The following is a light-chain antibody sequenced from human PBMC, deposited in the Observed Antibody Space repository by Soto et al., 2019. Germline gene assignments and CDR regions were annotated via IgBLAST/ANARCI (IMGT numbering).Light chain of an antibody. CDR2: EVS. J-gene: IGLJ1*01. V-gene: IGLV2-14*01. Sequence: QSALTQPASVSGSPGQSITISCTGTSSDIGGYNFVSWYQHHPGKAPKLMIYEVSERPSGVSNRFSGSKSGNTASLTISGLQAEDEADYYCASYRTGATYVFGGGTKLTVL. CDR1: SSDIGGYNF. CDR3: ASYRTGATYV.